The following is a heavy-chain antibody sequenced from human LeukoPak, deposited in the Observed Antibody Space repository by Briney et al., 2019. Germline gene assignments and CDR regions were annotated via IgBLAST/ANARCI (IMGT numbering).Heavy chain of an antibody. D-gene: IGHD3-10*01. CDR2: ISGSGGST. CDR1: GFTFSSYA. CDR3: AKDSVRGSGSYRGYNWFDP. V-gene: IGHV3-23*01. Sequence: GGSLRLSCAASGFTFSSYAMSWVRQAPGKGLEWVSAISGSGGSTYYADSVKGRFTISRDNSKNTLYLQMNSLRAEDTAVYYCAKDSVRGSGSYRGYNWFDPWGQGTLVTVSS. J-gene: IGHJ5*02.